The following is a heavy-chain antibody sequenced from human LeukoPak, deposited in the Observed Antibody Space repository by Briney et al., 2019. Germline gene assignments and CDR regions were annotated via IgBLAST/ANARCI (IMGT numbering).Heavy chain of an antibody. D-gene: IGHD3-3*01. V-gene: IGHV4-30-2*02. J-gene: IGHJ5*02. CDR2: IYHSGST. CDR1: GGSISSGGYS. Sequence: RSSETLSLTCTVSGGSISSGGYSWSWIRQPPGKGLEWIGYIYHSGSTYYNPSLKSRVTISVDTSKNQFSLKLSSVTAADTAVYYCARCSYYDFWSGWPGWFDPWGQGTLVTVSS. CDR3: ARCSYYDFWSGWPGWFDP.